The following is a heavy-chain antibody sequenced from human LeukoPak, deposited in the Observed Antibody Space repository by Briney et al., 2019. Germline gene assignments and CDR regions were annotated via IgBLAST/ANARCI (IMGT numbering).Heavy chain of an antibody. V-gene: IGHV3-15*01. CDR2: IRSQSNGGTT. CDR1: GFTFSNAW. J-gene: IGHJ4*02. D-gene: IGHD2/OR15-2a*01. Sequence: GGSLRLSCAASGFTFSNAWMSWVRQAPGKGLERVGRIRSQSNGGTTDYAAPVKGRFTISRDDSKNTLYLQMDSLKTEDTAVYYCTTWTGGVVLTSWGQGTLVTVSS. CDR3: TTWTGGVVLTS.